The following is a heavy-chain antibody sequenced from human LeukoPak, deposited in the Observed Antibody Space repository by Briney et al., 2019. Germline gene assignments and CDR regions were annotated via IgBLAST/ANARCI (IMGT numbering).Heavy chain of an antibody. CDR3: ASHSTGYWDDAFDI. Sequence: PGGSLRLSCAASGFTFSSYSMNWVRQAPGKGLEWVSSISSSSYIYYADSVKGRFTISRDNAKNSLYLQMNSLRAEDTAVYYCASHSTGYWDDAFDIWGQGTMVTVSS. CDR1: GFTFSSYS. V-gene: IGHV3-21*01. CDR2: ISSSSYI. J-gene: IGHJ3*02. D-gene: IGHD3-22*01.